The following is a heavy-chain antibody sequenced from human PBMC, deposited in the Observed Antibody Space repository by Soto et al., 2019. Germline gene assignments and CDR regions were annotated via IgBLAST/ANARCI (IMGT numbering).Heavy chain of an antibody. D-gene: IGHD6-19*01. J-gene: IGHJ4*02. V-gene: IGHV3-33*01. CDR3: ARESPIAVAGYFDY. CDR1: GFTFISYG. CDR2: IWYDGSNK. Sequence: LRLSCAASGFTFISYGMHWVRQAPGKGLEWVAVIWYDGSNKYYADSVKGRFTISRDNSKNTLYLQMNSLRAEDTAVYYCARESPIAVAGYFDYWGQGTLVTVSS.